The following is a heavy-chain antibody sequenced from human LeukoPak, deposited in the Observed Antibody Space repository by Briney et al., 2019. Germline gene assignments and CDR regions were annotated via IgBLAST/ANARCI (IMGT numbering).Heavy chain of an antibody. CDR2: IIPILGIA. CDR3: ARDWYSSSSPPSGMDV. J-gene: IGHJ6*02. CDR1: GGTFSSHA. D-gene: IGHD6-6*01. Sequence: SVTVSLKASGGTFSSHAISWVRRAPGQGLEWMGRIIPILGIANYAQKFRGRVTITADKSTSTAYMELRRLRSEDTAVYYCARDWYSSSSPPSGMDVWGQGTTVTASS. V-gene: IGHV1-69*04.